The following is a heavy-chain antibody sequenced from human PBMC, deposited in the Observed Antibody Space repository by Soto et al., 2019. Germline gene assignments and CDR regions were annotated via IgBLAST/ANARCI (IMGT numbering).Heavy chain of an antibody. J-gene: IGHJ4*02. D-gene: IGHD2-21*02. CDR2: VNPSGGHT. V-gene: IGHV1-46*01. CDR3: ARGGNVVVVTAALDY. Sequence: QVQLMQSGAEVKKPGASVKVSCKASGDTFTDYYIHWVRQAPGQGLEWMGTVNPSGGHTTYAQHFLGRVTMTRDTSTSTLYMELTSLTSDDTAIYYCARGGNVVVVTAALDYWGQGTLVTGSS. CDR1: GDTFTDYY.